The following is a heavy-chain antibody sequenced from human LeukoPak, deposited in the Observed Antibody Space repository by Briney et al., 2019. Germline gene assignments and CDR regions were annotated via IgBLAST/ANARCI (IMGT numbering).Heavy chain of an antibody. V-gene: IGHV3-23*01. Sequence: PGGSLRLSCAASGFTFSNYAMNWVRQAPGKGLEWVSAIDGTGGSTYYADSVKGRFTISRDNSKNTLYLQMNSLRAEDTAVYYCAKDQDISTQTTVEPGSFDYWGQGTLVTVSS. D-gene: IGHD4-23*01. CDR3: AKDQDISTQTTVEPGSFDY. J-gene: IGHJ4*02. CDR1: GFTFSNYA. CDR2: IDGTGGST.